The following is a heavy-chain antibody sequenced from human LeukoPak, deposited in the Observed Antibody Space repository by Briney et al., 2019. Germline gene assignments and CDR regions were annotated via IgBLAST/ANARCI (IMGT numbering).Heavy chain of an antibody. CDR2: ISYDGSNK. V-gene: IGHV3-30*18. Sequence: PGGSLRLSYAASGFTFSSYGMHWVRQAPGKGLEWVAVISYDGSNKYYADSVKGRFTISRDNSKNTLYLQMNSLRAEDTAVYYCANTFPPGYSSGWYGGYWGQGTLVTVSS. CDR3: ANTFPPGYSSGWYGGY. CDR1: GFTFSSYG. D-gene: IGHD6-19*01. J-gene: IGHJ4*02.